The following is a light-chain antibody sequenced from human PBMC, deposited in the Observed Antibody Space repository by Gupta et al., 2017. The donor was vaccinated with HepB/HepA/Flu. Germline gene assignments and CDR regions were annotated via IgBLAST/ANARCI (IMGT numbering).Light chain of an antibody. J-gene: IGKJ2*01. CDR2: AAS. CDR3: HQTDSTPMYT. CDR1: QSISSY. Sequence: DIEMSQPPSSLSASVGDRVTITCRASQSISSYLDWYQQKPGKDPKLLIYAASSFQSGVTSTFGGSGSGIDFTLTISSRQPEDFAPSYFHQTDSTPMYTFGQGTKLEIK. V-gene: IGKV1-39*01.